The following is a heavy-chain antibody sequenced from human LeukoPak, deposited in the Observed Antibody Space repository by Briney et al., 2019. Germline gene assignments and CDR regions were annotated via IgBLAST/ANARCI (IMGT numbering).Heavy chain of an antibody. CDR2: INQDGSAQ. J-gene: IGHJ4*02. Sequence: GGPLRFSFVASGFTSGISWLAWSPQAPGKGLEWVANINQDGSAQYYVDSVKGRFTISRDNAKSSLYLQMNSLRAEDTAVYYCARSARWGQGTLVTVSS. CDR1: GFTSGISW. CDR3: ARSAR. V-gene: IGHV3-7*01.